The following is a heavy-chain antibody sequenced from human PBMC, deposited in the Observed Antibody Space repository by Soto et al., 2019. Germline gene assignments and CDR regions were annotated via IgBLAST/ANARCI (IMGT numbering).Heavy chain of an antibody. V-gene: IGHV1-69*02. D-gene: IGHD6-13*01. J-gene: IGHJ3*02. Sequence: QVQLVQSGAEVKKPGSSVKVSCKASGGTFSSYTISWVRQAPGQGLEWMGRIIPILGIANYAQKFQGRVTITADKSTSTAYMELSSMRSEDTAVYYCAVLRSSWYGDAFDIWGQGTMVTVSS. CDR1: GGTFSSYT. CDR2: IIPILGIA. CDR3: AVLRSSWYGDAFDI.